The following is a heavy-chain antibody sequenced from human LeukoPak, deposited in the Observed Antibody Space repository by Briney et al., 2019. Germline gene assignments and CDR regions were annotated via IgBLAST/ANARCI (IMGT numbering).Heavy chain of an antibody. J-gene: IGHJ4*02. D-gene: IGHD3-3*01. V-gene: IGHV3-66*02. CDR3: ARDDDFTIFSD. CDR1: GFTVSSNY. Sequence: PGGSLRLSCAASGFTVSSNYMSWVRQAPGKGLEWVSVIYSGGSTYYADSAKGRFTISRDNSKNTLYLQMNSLRAEDTAVYYCARDDDFTIFSDWGQGTLVTVSS. CDR2: IYSGGST.